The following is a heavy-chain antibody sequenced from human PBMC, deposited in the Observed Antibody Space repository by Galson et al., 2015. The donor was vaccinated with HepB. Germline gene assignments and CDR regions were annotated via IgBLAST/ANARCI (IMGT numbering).Heavy chain of an antibody. Sequence: SVKVSCKASGYTFTTYAMNWVRQAPGQGLEWMGWINTNTRNPTYAQGFTGRFAFSLDTSVSTAYLQISSLKAEDTAVYYCARGVLVVSGLYNFDYLVQRSLVTVSS. J-gene: IGHJ4*02. CDR2: INTNTRNP. CDR3: ARGVLVVSGLYNFDY. D-gene: IGHD3-10*01. V-gene: IGHV7-4-1*02. CDR1: GYTFTTYA.